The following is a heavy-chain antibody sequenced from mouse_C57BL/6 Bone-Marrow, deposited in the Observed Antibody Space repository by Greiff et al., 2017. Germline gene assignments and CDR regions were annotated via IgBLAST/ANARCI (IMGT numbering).Heavy chain of an antibody. Sequence: VQLKESGPELVKPGASVKMSCKASGYTFTDYNMHWVKQSHGKSPEWIGYINPNTGGTSYNQKFKGKATLTVNKSSSTAYMELRSLTSEDSAVYYCAHKAHWSYYFDYWGQGTTLTVSS. CDR1: GYTFTDYN. D-gene: IGHD1-3*01. CDR3: AHKAHWSYYFDY. CDR2: INPNTGGT. J-gene: IGHJ2*01. V-gene: IGHV1-22*01.